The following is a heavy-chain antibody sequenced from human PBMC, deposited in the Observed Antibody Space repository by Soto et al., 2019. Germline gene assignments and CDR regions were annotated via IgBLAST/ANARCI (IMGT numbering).Heavy chain of an antibody. CDR3: VRVEMYAGEFTPNFDR. V-gene: IGHV4-39*01. CDR2: NYYTGNT. D-gene: IGHD2-8*01. CDR1: GDSLRSSYHY. J-gene: IGHJ4*02. Sequence: QLHESGPGQVKSSETLSLTCTVSGDSLRSSYHYWGWIRQLPGKGLEWIGSNYYTGNTYYNPSLQSRVSTSVDRATNEISLRLRGESVAETAVYYCVRVEMYAGEFTPNFDRWGRGALVTVSS.